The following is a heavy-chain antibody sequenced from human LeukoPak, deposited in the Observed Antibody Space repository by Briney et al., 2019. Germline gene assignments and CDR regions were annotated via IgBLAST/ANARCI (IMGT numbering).Heavy chain of an antibody. CDR1: GGSISSGGYY. CDR3: ARAPTVLVGYCSSSSCQADY. D-gene: IGHD2-2*01. J-gene: IGHJ4*02. CDR2: IYHSGST. V-gene: IGHV4-30-2*01. Sequence: SETLSLTCTVSGGSISSGGYYWSWIRQPPGKGLEWIGYIYHSGSTYYNPSLKSRVTISVDRSKNQFSLKLSSVTAADTAVYYCARAPTVLVGYCSSSSCQADYWGQGTLVTVSS.